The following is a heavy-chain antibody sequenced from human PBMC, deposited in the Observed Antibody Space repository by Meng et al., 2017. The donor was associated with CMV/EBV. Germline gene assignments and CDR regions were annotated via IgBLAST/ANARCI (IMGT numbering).Heavy chain of an antibody. Sequence: LRLSCAASGFTFDDYAMHWVRQAPGKGLEWVSGISWNSGSIGYADSVKGRFTISRDNAKNSLYLQMNSLRAEDTALYYCAKDKWRHIVVVPGFDYWGQGTLVTVSS. CDR3: AKDKWRHIVVVPGFDY. CDR2: ISWNSGSI. J-gene: IGHJ4*02. D-gene: IGHD2-2*01. V-gene: IGHV3-9*01. CDR1: GFTFDDYA.